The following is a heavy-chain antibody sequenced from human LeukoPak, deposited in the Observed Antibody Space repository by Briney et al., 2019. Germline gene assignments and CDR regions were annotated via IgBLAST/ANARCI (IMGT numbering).Heavy chain of an antibody. CDR3: AKDYYDSSGYFDY. D-gene: IGHD3-22*01. J-gene: IGHJ4*02. V-gene: IGHV3-30*02. CDR2: IRYDGSNK. CDR1: GFTFSSYS. Sequence: GGSLRLSCAASGFTFSSYSMNWVRQAPGKGLEWVAFIRYDGSNKYYADSVKGRFTISRDNSKNTLYLQMNSLRAEDTAVYYCAKDYYDSSGYFDYWGQGTLVTVSS.